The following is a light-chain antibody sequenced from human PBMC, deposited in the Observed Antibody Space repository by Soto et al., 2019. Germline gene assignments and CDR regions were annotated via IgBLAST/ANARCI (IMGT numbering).Light chain of an antibody. J-gene: IGLJ2*01. Sequence: QSVLTQPPSVSGAPGQRVTISCTGTSSNIGAGYAVHWYQQLPGTAPKLLIYNNDNRPSGVPDRISASYSGTSASLAITGLRAEDEAHYHCQSYDDGLSGSVFGGGTKRTVL. CDR3: QSYDDGLSGSV. V-gene: IGLV1-40*01. CDR1: SSNIGAGYA. CDR2: NND.